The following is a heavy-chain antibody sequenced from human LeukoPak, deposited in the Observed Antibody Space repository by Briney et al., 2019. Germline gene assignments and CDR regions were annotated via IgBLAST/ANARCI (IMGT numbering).Heavy chain of an antibody. D-gene: IGHD5-18*01. Sequence: ASVKVSCKASGYTFTGYYMHWLRQAPGQGLEWMGWINPNSGGTNYAQKFQGRVTMTRDTSISTAYMELSRLRSDDTAVYYCARSHGYSWDFDYWGQGTLVTVSS. J-gene: IGHJ4*02. CDR2: INPNSGGT. CDR1: GYTFTGYY. CDR3: ARSHGYSWDFDY. V-gene: IGHV1-2*02.